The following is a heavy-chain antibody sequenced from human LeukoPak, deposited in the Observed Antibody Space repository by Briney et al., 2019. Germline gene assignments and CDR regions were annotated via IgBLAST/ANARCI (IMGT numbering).Heavy chain of an antibody. CDR2: INSDGSST. CDR1: GFTFSSYW. J-gene: IGHJ6*02. D-gene: IGHD3-10*01. V-gene: IGHV3-74*01. CDR3: ARGDLYYGSGSPTYGMDV. Sequence: GGSLRLSCAASGFTFSSYWMHWVRQAPGKGLVWASRINSDGSSTSYADSVKGRFTISRDNAKNTLYLQMNSLRAEDTAVYYCARGDLYYGSGSPTYGMDVWGQGTTVTVSS.